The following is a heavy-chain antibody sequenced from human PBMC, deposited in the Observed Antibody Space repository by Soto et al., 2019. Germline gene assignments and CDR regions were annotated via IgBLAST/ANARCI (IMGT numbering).Heavy chain of an antibody. CDR1: GFTFSSYW. CDR2: INSDGSST. J-gene: IGHJ4*02. Sequence: PGGSLRLSCAASGFTFSSYWMHWVRQAPGKGLVWVSRINSDGSSTSYADSVKGRFTISRDNAKNTLYLQMDSLRAEDTAVYYCVITSLVVAAATREDYWGQGTLVPVSS. CDR3: VITSLVVAAATREDY. D-gene: IGHD2-15*01. V-gene: IGHV3-74*01.